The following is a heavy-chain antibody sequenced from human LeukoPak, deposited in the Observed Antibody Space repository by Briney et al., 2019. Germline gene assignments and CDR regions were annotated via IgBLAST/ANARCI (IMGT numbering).Heavy chain of an antibody. Sequence: ASVKVSCKASGYTFTGYYMHWVRQAPGQGLEWMGWINPNSGGTNYAQKFQGRVTMTRDTSISTAYMELSRLRSDDTAVYYCARRGYSSSWYPYYYYYMDVWGKGTTVTISS. CDR3: ARRGYSSSWYPYYYYYMDV. CDR1: GYTFTGYY. J-gene: IGHJ6*03. CDR2: INPNSGGT. D-gene: IGHD6-13*01. V-gene: IGHV1-2*02.